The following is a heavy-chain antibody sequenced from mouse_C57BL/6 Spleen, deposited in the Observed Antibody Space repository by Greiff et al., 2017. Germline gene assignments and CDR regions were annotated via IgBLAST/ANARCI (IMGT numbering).Heavy chain of an antibody. V-gene: IGHV3-6*01. CDR2: ISYDGSN. CDR3: ARDDYGSSSFDY. CDR1: GYSITSGYY. D-gene: IGHD1-1*01. J-gene: IGHJ2*01. Sequence: VQLKESGPGLVKPSQSLSLTCSVTGYSITSGYYWNWIRQFPGNKLEWMGYISYDGSNNYNPSLKNRISITRDTSKNQFFLKLNSVTTEDTATYYCARDDYGSSSFDYWGQGTTLTVSS.